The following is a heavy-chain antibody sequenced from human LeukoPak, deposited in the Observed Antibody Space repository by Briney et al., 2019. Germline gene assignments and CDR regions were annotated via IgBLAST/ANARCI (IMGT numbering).Heavy chain of an antibody. J-gene: IGHJ5*02. CDR3: ARDPSAVTANTYA. Sequence: GGSLRLSCAASGFTVSNNWMNWVRQAPGKGLEWVSLIFSGGDTQYADSVKDRFTISRDASKNTLCLQMSNLRAEDTAVYYCARDPSAVTANTYAWGQGTLVTVSS. CDR2: IFSGGDT. V-gene: IGHV3-66*01. CDR1: GFTVSNNW. D-gene: IGHD2-2*01.